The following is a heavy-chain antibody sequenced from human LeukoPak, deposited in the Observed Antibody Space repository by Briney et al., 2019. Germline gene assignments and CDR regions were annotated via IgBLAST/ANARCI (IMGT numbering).Heavy chain of an antibody. CDR2: IVVGSGNT. CDR3: AADYYDNSGYPYNWFDP. J-gene: IGHJ5*02. V-gene: IGHV1-58*01. Sequence: ASVKVSCKAAGFTFTTTAVQWVRQTRGQRLEWIGWIVVGSGNTKYAQKFQERVTITRDMSTRTAYMELRSLRSEDTGVYYCAADYYDNSGYPYNWFDPWGQGTLVTVSS. D-gene: IGHD3-22*01. CDR1: GFTFTTTA.